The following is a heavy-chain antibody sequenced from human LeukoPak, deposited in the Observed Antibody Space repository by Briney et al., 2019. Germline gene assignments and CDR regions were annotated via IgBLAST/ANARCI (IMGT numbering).Heavy chain of an antibody. D-gene: IGHD3-22*01. J-gene: IGHJ3*02. CDR2: INSDGSST. Sequence: GGSLRLSCAASGFTFSSYWMHWVRQAPGKGLVWVSRINSDGSSTSYADFVKGRFTISRVNAKNTLYLQMNSLGAEDTAVYYCARRIVTYYYDSSGSLDAFDIWGQGTMVAVSS. V-gene: IGHV3-74*01. CDR1: GFTFSSYW. CDR3: ARRIVTYYYDSSGSLDAFDI.